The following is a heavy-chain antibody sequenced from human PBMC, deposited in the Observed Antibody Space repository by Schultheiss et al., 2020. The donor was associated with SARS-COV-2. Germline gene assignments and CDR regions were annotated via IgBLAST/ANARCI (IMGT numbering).Heavy chain of an antibody. CDR3: ALDYGDYEGYFDY. Sequence: SETLSLTCTVSGGSISSGGYYWSWIRQHPGKGLEWIGYIYYSGSTNYNPSLKSRVTISVDTSKNQFSLKLSSVTAADTAVYYCALDYGDYEGYFDYWGQGTLVTVSS. CDR2: IYYSGST. V-gene: IGHV4-31*03. J-gene: IGHJ4*02. CDR1: GGSISSGGYY. D-gene: IGHD4-17*01.